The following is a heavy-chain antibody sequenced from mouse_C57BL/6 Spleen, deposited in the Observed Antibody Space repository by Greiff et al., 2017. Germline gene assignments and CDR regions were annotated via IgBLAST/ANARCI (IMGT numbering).Heavy chain of an antibody. CDR2: INPGSGGT. CDR1: GYAFTNYL. V-gene: IGHV1-54*01. D-gene: IGHD1-1*01. Sequence: LEEPGAELVRPGTSVKVSCKASGYAFTNYLIEWVKQRPGQGLEWIGVINPGSGGTNYNEKFKGKATLTADKSSSTAYMQLSSLTSEDSAVXFSVRDCYNGSDSPYFDYWGQGTTLTVSS. CDR3: VRDCYNGSDSPYFDY. J-gene: IGHJ2*01.